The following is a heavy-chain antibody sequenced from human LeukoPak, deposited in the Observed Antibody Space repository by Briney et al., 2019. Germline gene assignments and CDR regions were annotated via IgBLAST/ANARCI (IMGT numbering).Heavy chain of an antibody. CDR2: IYFSGTT. V-gene: IGHV4-39*01. CDR3: ARLLRDFWSGYSSWYFDL. D-gene: IGHD3-3*01. CDR1: GGSISSSSYY. J-gene: IGHJ2*01. Sequence: SETLSLTCTVSGGSISSSSYYWGWIRQPPGKGLEWLGGIYFSGTTYYNASLTSRITISVDTSRNRFSLNLRSVTAADTAVYYCARLLRDFWSGYSSWYFDLWGRGTLVSVPS.